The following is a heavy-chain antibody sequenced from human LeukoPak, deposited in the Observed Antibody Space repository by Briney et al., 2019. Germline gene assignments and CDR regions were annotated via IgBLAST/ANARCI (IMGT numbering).Heavy chain of an antibody. Sequence: GESLKISCKGSGYSFTSYWIGWVRQMPGKGLEWMGIIYPGDSDTRYSPSFQGQVTISAGKSISTAYLQWSSLKASDTAMYYCARDHSIVATIASYFDYWGQGTLVTVSS. CDR3: ARDHSIVATIASYFDY. CDR2: IYPGDSDT. D-gene: IGHD5-12*01. V-gene: IGHV5-51*01. CDR1: GYSFTSYW. J-gene: IGHJ4*02.